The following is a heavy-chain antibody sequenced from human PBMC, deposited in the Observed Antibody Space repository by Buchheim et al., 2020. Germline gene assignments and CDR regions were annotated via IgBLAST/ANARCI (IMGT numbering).Heavy chain of an antibody. V-gene: IGHV3-7*03. CDR2: INEDGTEK. Sequence: EVYLVESGGGLVQPGGSLRLSCAASGFTFRNYWMNCVRQAPGKGLEWVANINEDGTEKYYVESVKGRFTISSDNAMSTVYLQMSSLRVEDTAVYYCAKHSIPWGQGT. CDR1: GFTFRNYW. D-gene: IGHD2/OR15-2a*01. J-gene: IGHJ5*02. CDR3: AKHSIP.